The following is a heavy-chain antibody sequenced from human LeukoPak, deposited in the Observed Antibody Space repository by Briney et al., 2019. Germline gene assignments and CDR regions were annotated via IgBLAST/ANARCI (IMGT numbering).Heavy chain of an antibody. CDR3: ARSSGWYFGVY. V-gene: IGHV4-4*02. CDR2: IYHSGST. Sequence: SETLSLTCAVSGGSISSSNWWSWVRQPPGKGLEWIGEIYHSGSTNYNPSLKGRVTISVDKSKNQFSLELSSVTAADTAVYYCARSSGWYFGVYWGQGTLVTVSS. D-gene: IGHD6-19*01. J-gene: IGHJ4*02. CDR1: GGSISSSNW.